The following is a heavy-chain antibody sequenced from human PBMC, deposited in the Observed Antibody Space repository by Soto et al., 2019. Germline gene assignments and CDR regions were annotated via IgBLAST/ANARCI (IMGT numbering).Heavy chain of an antibody. CDR1: GGSIISGSCY. CDR2: IYYSGST. Sequence: SVTMSLTCTVSGGSIISGSCYWSWKRKPPGKGLEWIGYIYYSGSTNYNPSLKSRVTISVDTSKNQFSLKLSSVTAADTAVYYCARDERYYDILTGFYYYWGQGMMVTSPQ. CDR3: ARDERYYDILTGFYYY. V-gene: IGHV4-61*01. D-gene: IGHD3-9*01. J-gene: IGHJ4*02.